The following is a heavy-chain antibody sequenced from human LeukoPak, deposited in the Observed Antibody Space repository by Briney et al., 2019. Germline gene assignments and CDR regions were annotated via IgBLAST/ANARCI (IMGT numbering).Heavy chain of an antibody. J-gene: IGHJ4*02. CDR1: GFTFRSYA. CDR2: VSFDGNTT. CDR3: ARFRAATTRFDY. V-gene: IGHV3-30*09. D-gene: IGHD1/OR15-1a*01. Sequence: QPGGSLRLSCAASGFTFRSYAMYWVRQAPGRGLEWAAVVSFDGNTTFYSDSVKGRFAISRDNSKNTLYLEMNSLRPEDTAVYYCARFRAATTRFDYWGQGTLVTVSS.